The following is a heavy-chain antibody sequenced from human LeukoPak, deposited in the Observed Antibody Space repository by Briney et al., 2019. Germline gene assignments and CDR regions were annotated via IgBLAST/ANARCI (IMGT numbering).Heavy chain of an antibody. CDR3: ARQPGYSYGFYYFDY. CDR2: IYYSGST. CDR1: GGSISSSSYY. D-gene: IGHD5-18*01. V-gene: IGHV4-39*01. Sequence: SETLSLTCTVSGGSISSSSYYWGWIRQPPGKGREWIGSIYYSGSTYYHPSLKGRVTISVDTSKHQFSLKLSSVTAADTAVYYCARQPGYSYGFYYFDYWAQRTLLTVFS. J-gene: IGHJ4*02.